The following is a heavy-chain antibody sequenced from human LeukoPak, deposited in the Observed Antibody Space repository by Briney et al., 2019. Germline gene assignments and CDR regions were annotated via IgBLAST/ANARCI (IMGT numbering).Heavy chain of an antibody. CDR1: GFTFSSNS. CDR3: ARDKRLTTTHYFDY. D-gene: IGHD4-11*01. J-gene: IGHJ4*02. CDR2: ISSSSSYI. V-gene: IGHV3-21*01. Sequence: GGSLRLSCAASGFTFSSNSMNCVRQAPGKGLEWVSSISSSSSYIYYADSVKSRFTISRDNAKNSVYLQMNRLRAEDTAVYYCARDKRLTTTHYFDYWGQGTLVTVS.